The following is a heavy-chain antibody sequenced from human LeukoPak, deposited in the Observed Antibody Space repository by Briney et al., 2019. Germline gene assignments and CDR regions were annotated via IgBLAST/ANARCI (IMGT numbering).Heavy chain of an antibody. CDR1: GGSISSYY. V-gene: IGHV4-59*01. J-gene: IGHJ5*02. Sequence: SETLSLTCTVSGGSISSYYWSWIRQPPGKGLEWIGYIYYSGSTNYNPSLKSRVTISVDTSKNQFSLKLSSVTAADTAVYYCAREVSEGSNWFDPCGQGTLVTVSS. CDR2: IYYSGST. D-gene: IGHD3-10*01. CDR3: AREVSEGSNWFDP.